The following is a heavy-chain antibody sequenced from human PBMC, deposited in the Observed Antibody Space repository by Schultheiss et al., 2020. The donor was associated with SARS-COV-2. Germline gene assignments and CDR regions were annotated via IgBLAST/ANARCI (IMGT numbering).Heavy chain of an antibody. CDR3: ARDGGLVDYYDSSGYLI. J-gene: IGHJ6*02. D-gene: IGHD3-22*01. CDR2: INSDGSST. Sequence: GGSLRLSCAASGFTFSSYGMHWVRQAPGKGLVWVSRINSDGSSTSYADSVKGRFTISRDNAKNTLYLQMNSLRAEDTAVYYCARDGGLVDYYDSSGYLIWGQGTTVTVSS. CDR1: GFTFSSYG. V-gene: IGHV3-74*01.